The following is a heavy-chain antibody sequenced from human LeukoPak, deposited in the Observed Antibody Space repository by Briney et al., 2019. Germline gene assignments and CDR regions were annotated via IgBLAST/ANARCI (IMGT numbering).Heavy chain of an antibody. V-gene: IGHV4-34*01. CDR3: ARQRTAYDILTGYLSNFDY. Sequence: SETLSLTCAAYGGSFSGYYWSWIRQPPGKGLEWIGEINHSGSTNYNPSLKSRVTISVDTSKNQFSLKLSSVTAADTAVYYCARQRTAYDILTGYLSNFDYWGQGTLVTVSS. J-gene: IGHJ4*02. D-gene: IGHD3-9*01. CDR1: GGSFSGYY. CDR2: INHSGST.